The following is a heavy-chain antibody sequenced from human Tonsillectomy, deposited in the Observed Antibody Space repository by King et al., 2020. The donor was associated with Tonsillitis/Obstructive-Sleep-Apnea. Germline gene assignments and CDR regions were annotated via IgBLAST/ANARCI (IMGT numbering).Heavy chain of an antibody. J-gene: IGHJ4*02. Sequence: HAQLVQSGAEVKKPGASVKVSCKASGYTFTSYAMHWVRQAPGQRLEWMGWLNAGNGNTKYSQKFQGRVTITRDTSASTAYMELSSLRSEDTAVYYCAIPWSGYYCFDYWGQGTLVTVSS. CDR2: LNAGNGNT. CDR3: AIPWSGYYCFDY. D-gene: IGHD3-3*01. CDR1: GYTFTSYA. V-gene: IGHV1-3*01.